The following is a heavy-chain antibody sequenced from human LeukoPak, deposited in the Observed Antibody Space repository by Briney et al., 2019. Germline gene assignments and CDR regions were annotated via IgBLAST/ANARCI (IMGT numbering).Heavy chain of an antibody. CDR2: TYYRSKWYN. J-gene: IGHJ5*02. Sequence: SQTLSLTCAISGDSVSSNSAAWNWIRQSPSRGLEWLGRTYYRSKWYNDYAVSVKSRITINPDTSKNQFSLQLNSVTPEDTAVYYCARDPGGFVVVPAVSFDPWGQGTLVTVSS. V-gene: IGHV6-1*01. CDR1: GDSVSSNSAA. D-gene: IGHD2-2*01. CDR3: ARDPGGFVVVPAVSFDP.